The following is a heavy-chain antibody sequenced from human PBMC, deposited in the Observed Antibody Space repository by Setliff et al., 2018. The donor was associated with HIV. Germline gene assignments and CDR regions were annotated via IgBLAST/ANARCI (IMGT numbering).Heavy chain of an antibody. V-gene: IGHV1-2*02. CDR3: ARSPGDYLCDY. Sequence: GASVKVSCKASGYTFTDYYIHWVRQAPGQGLEWMGWINSASGGTNYAQNFQGRVTVTRDTSINTAYVELNSLKSEDTAVYYCARSPGDYLCDYWGQGTLVTVPQ. D-gene: IGHD4-17*01. J-gene: IGHJ4*02. CDR1: GYTFTDYY. CDR2: INSASGGT.